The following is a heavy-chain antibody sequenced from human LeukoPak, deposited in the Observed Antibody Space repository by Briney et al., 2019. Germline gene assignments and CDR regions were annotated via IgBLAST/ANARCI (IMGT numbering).Heavy chain of an antibody. Sequence: PGGSLRLSCAASGFTFSDYYMSWIRQAPGKGLEWVSFISSSGSTIYYADSVKGRFTISRDNAKNSLYLQMNSLRAEDTAVYYCARGHYYDSSGYYGLFDYWGQGTLVTVSS. D-gene: IGHD3-22*01. V-gene: IGHV3-11*01. J-gene: IGHJ4*02. CDR3: ARGHYYDSSGYYGLFDY. CDR1: GFTFSDYY. CDR2: ISSSGSTI.